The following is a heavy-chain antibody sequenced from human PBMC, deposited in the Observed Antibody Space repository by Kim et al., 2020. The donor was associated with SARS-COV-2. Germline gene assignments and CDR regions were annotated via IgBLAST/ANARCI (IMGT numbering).Heavy chain of an antibody. J-gene: IGHJ6*02. CDR1: GGSFSGYY. CDR3: ARGPIWPYSGYDDEHYYGMDV. CDR2: INHSGST. D-gene: IGHD5-12*01. Sequence: SETLSLTCAVYGGSFSGYYWSWIRQPPGKGLEWIGEINHSGSTNYNPSLKSRVTISVDTSKNQFSLKLSSVTAADTAVYYCARGPIWPYSGYDDEHYYGMDVWGQGTTVTVSS. V-gene: IGHV4-34*01.